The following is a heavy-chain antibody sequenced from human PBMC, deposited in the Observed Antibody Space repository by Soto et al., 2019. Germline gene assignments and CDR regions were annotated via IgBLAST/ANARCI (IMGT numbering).Heavy chain of an antibody. V-gene: IGHV4-30-2*01. CDR2: ISHSGDT. Sequence: LQLQESGSGLVQPSQTLSLTCALSGGSVTMSSFSWAWVRQPPGRGLQWIGYISHSGDTSSGPPLKSRVTISRDRAKNQFSLKLTSVTAADTAVYYCASLDYYGSWLDPWGQGTLVTVSS. J-gene: IGHJ5*02. D-gene: IGHD1-26*01. CDR1: GGSVTMSSFS. CDR3: ASLDYYGSWLDP.